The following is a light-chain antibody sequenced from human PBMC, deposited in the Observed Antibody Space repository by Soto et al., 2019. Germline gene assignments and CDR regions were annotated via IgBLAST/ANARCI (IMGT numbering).Light chain of an antibody. CDR2: EVS. CDR1: ISYIGGYNY. J-gene: IGLJ1*01. V-gene: IGLV2-14*01. Sequence: QYVMTHPASVSWSPGHSITISFTGTISYIGGYNYVSCYQQHPGKAPKLMIYEVSSRPSGVSNRLSGSKSGNTDSLTLSGLQAEDEADYFCGSYTSTSTLYVFGSGTKV. CDR3: GSYTSTSTLYV.